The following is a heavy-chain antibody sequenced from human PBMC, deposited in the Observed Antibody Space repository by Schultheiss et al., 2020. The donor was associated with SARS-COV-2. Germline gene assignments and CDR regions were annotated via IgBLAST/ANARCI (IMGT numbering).Heavy chain of an antibody. V-gene: IGHV1-2*06. D-gene: IGHD4-17*01. CDR1: GYTFTGYY. J-gene: IGHJ4*02. Sequence: ASVKVSCKASGYTFTGYYMHWVRQAPGQGLEWMGRINPNSGGTNYAQKLQGRVTMTTDTSTSTAYMELSRLRFDDTAVYYCARDVTSVTTAKYDYWGQGTLVTVSS. CDR2: INPNSGGT. CDR3: ARDVTSVTTAKYDY.